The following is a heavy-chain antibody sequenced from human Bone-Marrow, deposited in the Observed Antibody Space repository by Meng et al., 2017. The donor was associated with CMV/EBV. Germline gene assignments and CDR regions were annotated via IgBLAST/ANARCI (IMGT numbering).Heavy chain of an antibody. V-gene: IGHV3-21*01. CDR1: GFSFSSYS. J-gene: IGHJ6*02. D-gene: IGHD2-2*01. Sequence: GESLKISCAASGFSFSSYSMNWVRQAPGKGLEWVSSISSSSSYIYYAASVKGRFTISRDNATNSLYLQMNSLGAEDTAVYYCASRGHSSTSCFDVWGQGTTVTVSS. CDR2: ISSSSSYI. CDR3: ASRGHSSTSCFDV.